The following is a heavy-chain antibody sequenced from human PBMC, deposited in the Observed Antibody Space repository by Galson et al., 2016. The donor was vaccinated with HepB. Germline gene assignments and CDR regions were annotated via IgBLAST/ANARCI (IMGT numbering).Heavy chain of an antibody. CDR1: EFTFDNYA. V-gene: IGHV3-23*01. J-gene: IGHJ4*02. CDR2: ISGSGTNS. D-gene: IGHD5-12*01. Sequence: SLRLSCAASEFTFDNYAKSWVRQAPGKGLEWVSGISGSGTNSHYADSVRDRFTISRDNSENTLYLQMNSLRADDTAVYYCAKDQDNSGVFYFDHWGRGTLVIVSS. CDR3: AKDQDNSGVFYFDH.